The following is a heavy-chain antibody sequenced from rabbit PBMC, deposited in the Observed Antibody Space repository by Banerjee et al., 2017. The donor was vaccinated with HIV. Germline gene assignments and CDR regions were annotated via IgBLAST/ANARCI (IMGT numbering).Heavy chain of an antibody. CDR3: VRDAGYAAYGYVDLNL. V-gene: IGHV1S40*01. J-gene: IGHJ4*01. CDR1: GFSFSNKYV. Sequence: QSLEESGGDLVKPGASLTLTCTASGFSFSNKYVMCWVRQAPGKGLEWIACINTSSGSAYYASWAKGRFTIAKTSSTTVTLQMTSLTVADTATYFCVRDAGYAAYGYVDLNLRGPGTLVTVS. CDR2: INTSSGSA. D-gene: IGHD6-1*01.